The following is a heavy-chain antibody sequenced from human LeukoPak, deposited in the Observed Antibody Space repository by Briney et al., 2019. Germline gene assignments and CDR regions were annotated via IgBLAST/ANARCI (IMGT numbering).Heavy chain of an antibody. CDR2: INPNSGGT. Sequence: ASAKVSCKASGYTFTGYYMHWVRQAPGQGLEWMGWINPNSGGTNYAQKFQGRVTMTRDTSISTAYMELSRLRSDDTAVYYCARDRISDRGYYFDYWGQGTLVTVSS. J-gene: IGHJ4*02. V-gene: IGHV1-2*02. CDR1: GYTFTGYY. D-gene: IGHD3-22*01. CDR3: ARDRISDRGYYFDY.